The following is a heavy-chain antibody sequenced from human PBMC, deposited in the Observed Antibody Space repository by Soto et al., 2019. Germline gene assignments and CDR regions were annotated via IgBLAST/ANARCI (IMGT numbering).Heavy chain of an antibody. CDR3: ARGLVVVVSRDWFDP. D-gene: IGHD3-22*01. V-gene: IGHV3-23*01. CDR2: ISGSGGST. Sequence: EVQLLESGGGLVQPGGSLRLSCAASGFTFSSCAMSWVRQAPGKGLEWVSAISGSGGSTYYADSVKGRFTISRDNSKNTLYLQMNSLRAEDTAVYYCARGLVVVVSRDWFDPWGQGTLVTVSS. J-gene: IGHJ5*02. CDR1: GFTFSSCA.